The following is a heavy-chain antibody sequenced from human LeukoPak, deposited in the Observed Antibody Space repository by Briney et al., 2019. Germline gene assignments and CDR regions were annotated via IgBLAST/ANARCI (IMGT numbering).Heavy chain of an antibody. J-gene: IGHJ3*02. D-gene: IGHD2-2*01. Sequence: GGSLRLSCAASGFTFSSYAMSWVRQAPGKGLEWVSAISGSGGSTYYADSVKGRFTISRDNSKNTLYPQMNSLRAEDTAVYYCAKDRGRGCSSTSCFHDAFDIWGQGTMVTVSS. CDR2: ISGSGGST. CDR1: GFTFSSYA. CDR3: AKDRGRGCSSTSCFHDAFDI. V-gene: IGHV3-23*01.